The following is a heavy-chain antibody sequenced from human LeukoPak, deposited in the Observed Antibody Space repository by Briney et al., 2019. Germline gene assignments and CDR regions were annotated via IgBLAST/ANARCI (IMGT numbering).Heavy chain of an antibody. V-gene: IGHV1-18*01. CDR1: GYTFTSYG. D-gene: IGHD3-10*01. CDR2: ISGYNGNT. Sequence: GASVRVSCKASGYTFTSYGISWVRQAPGQGLEWMGWISGYNGNTNYAQKLQGRVTMTTDTSTSTAYMELRSLRSDDTAVYYCARGSSTMVRGVHDYWGQGTLVTLSS. J-gene: IGHJ4*02. CDR3: ARGSSTMVRGVHDY.